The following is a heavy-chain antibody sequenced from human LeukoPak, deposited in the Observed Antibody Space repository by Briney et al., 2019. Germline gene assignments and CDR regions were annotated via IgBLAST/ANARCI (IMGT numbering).Heavy chain of an antibody. V-gene: IGHV5-51*01. J-gene: IGHJ4*02. CDR1: GYRFTSYW. CDR2: IYPGDSDT. CDR3: ARRAQLVGDY. D-gene: IGHD6-6*01. Sequence: GESLKIACNGSGYRFTSYWIGCVRQMAEKGLEWMGIIYPGDSDTRYSPSFQGQVTISADKSISTAYLQLSSLKASDTAMYYCARRAQLVGDYWGQGTLVTVSS.